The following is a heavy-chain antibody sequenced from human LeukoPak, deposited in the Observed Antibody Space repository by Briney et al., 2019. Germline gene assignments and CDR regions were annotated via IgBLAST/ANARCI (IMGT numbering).Heavy chain of an antibody. CDR2: MNPNSGNT. Sequence: ASVRVSCKASGYTFTSYDINWVRQATGQGLEWMGWMNPNSGNTGYAQKFQGRVTMTRNTSISTAYMELSSLRSEDTAVYYCARGFKSSSWYYYYYYYMDVWGKGTTVTVSS. CDR3: ARGFKSSSWYYYYYYYMDV. D-gene: IGHD6-13*01. J-gene: IGHJ6*03. CDR1: GYTFTSYD. V-gene: IGHV1-8*01.